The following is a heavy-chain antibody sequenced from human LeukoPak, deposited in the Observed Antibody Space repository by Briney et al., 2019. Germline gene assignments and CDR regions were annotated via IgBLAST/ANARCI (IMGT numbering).Heavy chain of an antibody. CDR3: ETHSRLQGWFDP. Sequence: SETLSLTCSVSGGSISSYYWSWIRQPPGKGLEWIGYIYYSGSTNYNPSLKSRVTISVDTSKNQFSLKLSSVTAADTAVYYCETHSRLQGWFDPWGQKTLVPVSS. V-gene: IGHV4-59*08. J-gene: IGHJ5*02. D-gene: IGHD4-11*01. CDR1: GGSISSYY. CDR2: IYYSGST.